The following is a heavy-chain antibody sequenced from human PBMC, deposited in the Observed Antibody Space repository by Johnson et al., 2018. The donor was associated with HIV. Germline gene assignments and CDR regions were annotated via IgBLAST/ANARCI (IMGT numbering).Heavy chain of an antibody. J-gene: IGHJ3*02. Sequence: QVQLVESGGGVVQPGRSLRLSCAASGFTFSSYAMHWVRQAPGKGLEWVAVISYDGSNTYYADSVKGRFTISRDNSKNTLYLQMSSLRPEDTAVYYCAREDGDSSSWAGAFDIWGQGTMVTVSS. CDR2: ISYDGSNT. CDR1: GFTFSSYA. CDR3: AREDGDSSSWAGAFDI. D-gene: IGHD6-13*01. V-gene: IGHV3-30-3*01.